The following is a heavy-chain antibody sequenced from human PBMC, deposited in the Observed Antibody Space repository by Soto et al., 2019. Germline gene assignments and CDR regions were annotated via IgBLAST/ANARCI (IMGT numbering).Heavy chain of an antibody. CDR2: IYPGDSDT. CDR1: GYSFTSYW. J-gene: IGHJ3*02. D-gene: IGHD3-22*01. V-gene: IGHV5-51*01. CDR3: ARPKYYDSSGYYPDAFDI. Sequence: GESLKISCKGSGYSFTSYWIGWVRQMPGKGLEWMGIIYPGDSDTRYSPSFQGQVTISADKSISTAYLQWSSLKASDTAMYYCARPKYYDSSGYYPDAFDIWGQGTMVTVSS.